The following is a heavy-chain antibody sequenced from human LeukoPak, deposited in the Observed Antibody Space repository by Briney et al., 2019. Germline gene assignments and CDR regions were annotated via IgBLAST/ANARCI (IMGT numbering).Heavy chain of an antibody. J-gene: IGHJ6*02. D-gene: IGHD4-17*01. CDR3: TTDFRPVTRDGHYYYGMDV. CDR1: GFTFSNAW. Sequence: PGGSLRLSCAASGFTFSNAWMSWVRQAPGKGLEWVGRIKSKTDGGTTDYAAPVKGRFTISRDDSKNTLYLQMNSLKTEDTAVYYCTTDFRPVTRDGHYYYGMDVWGQGTTVTVSS. CDR2: IKSKTDGGTT. V-gene: IGHV3-15*01.